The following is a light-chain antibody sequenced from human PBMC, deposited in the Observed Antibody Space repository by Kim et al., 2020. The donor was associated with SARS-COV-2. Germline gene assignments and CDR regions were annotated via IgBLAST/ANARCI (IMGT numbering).Light chain of an antibody. CDR3: QQSYSNPRT. CDR1: QSISSY. Sequence: DIQMTQSPSSLSASVGDRVIITCRASQSISSYLNWYQQKPGKAPKLLIYAASTLQSWVPSRFSGSGSGTDFTLTISSLQPEDFATYYCQQSYSNPRTFGQGTKVEIK. V-gene: IGKV1-39*01. CDR2: AAS. J-gene: IGKJ1*01.